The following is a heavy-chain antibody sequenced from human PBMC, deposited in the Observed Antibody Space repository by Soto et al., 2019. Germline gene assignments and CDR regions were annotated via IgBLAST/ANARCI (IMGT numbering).Heavy chain of an antibody. CDR2: TYYRSKWYN. V-gene: IGHV6-1*01. CDR1: GDSVSSNSAA. D-gene: IGHD2-2*01. Sequence: PPLLQQSQTLSLTCAISGDSVSSNSAAWNWIRQSPSRGLEWLGRTYYRSKWYNDYAVSVKSRITINPDTSKNQFALQLNPVTPEETAVYYCARATSLPDIVVVPAAIAGPYDAFDIWGQGTMVTVSS. J-gene: IGHJ3*02. CDR3: ARATSLPDIVVVPAAIAGPYDAFDI.